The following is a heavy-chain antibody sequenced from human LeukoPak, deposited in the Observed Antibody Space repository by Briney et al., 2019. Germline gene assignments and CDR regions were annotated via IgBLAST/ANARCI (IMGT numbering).Heavy chain of an antibody. CDR1: GFTFSTYN. J-gene: IGHJ4*02. V-gene: IGHV3-21*01. CDR2: IGSISNNYK. Sequence: GGSLRLSCEASGFTFSTYNMHWVRPAPGKGLEWVSTIGSISNNYKYYADSVKGRFTISRDNAKNSLYLQMDSLGAEDTAVYFCARGTDWSPLDFDFWGQGTLVTVSP. D-gene: IGHD3-3*01. CDR3: ARGTDWSPLDFDF.